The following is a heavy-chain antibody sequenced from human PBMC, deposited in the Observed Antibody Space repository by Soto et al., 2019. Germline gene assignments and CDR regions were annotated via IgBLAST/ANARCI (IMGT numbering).Heavy chain of an antibody. D-gene: IGHD5-18*01. Sequence: GGPLRLSCAASGFTFSSYAMSWVRQAPGKGLEWVSAISGSGGSTYYADSVKGRFTISRDNSKNTLYLQMNSLRAEDTAVYYCAKWILTAMVTGLDYWGQGTLVTVSS. CDR2: ISGSGGST. V-gene: IGHV3-23*01. CDR1: GFTFSSYA. J-gene: IGHJ4*02. CDR3: AKWILTAMVTGLDY.